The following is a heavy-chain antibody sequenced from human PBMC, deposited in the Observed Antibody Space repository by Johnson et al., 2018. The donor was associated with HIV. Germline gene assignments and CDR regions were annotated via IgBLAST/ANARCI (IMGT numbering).Heavy chain of an antibody. Sequence: VQLVESGGGLVQPGGSLRLSCAASGFTFSNSDMNWVHQAPGKRLEWVSGVSWNGSRTHYADSVKGRFIISRDNSKHTLYLQMNSLRVEDTALYYCARGIGDEYAFDVWGPGTMVTVSA. CDR1: GFTFSNSD. V-gene: IGHV3-35*01. CDR2: VSWNGSRT. D-gene: IGHD2-21*01. J-gene: IGHJ3*01. CDR3: ARGIGDEYAFDV.